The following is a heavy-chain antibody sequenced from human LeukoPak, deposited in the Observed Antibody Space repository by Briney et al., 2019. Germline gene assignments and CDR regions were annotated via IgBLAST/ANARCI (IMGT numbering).Heavy chain of an antibody. Sequence: GRSLRLSCAASGFTFSSYAMHWVRQAPGKGLEWVAVISYDGSNKYYAGSVKGRFTISRDNSKNTLYLQMNSLRAEDTAVYYCARDLNYYDSSGYSLGASDIWGQGTMVTVSS. CDR2: ISYDGSNK. CDR3: ARDLNYYDSSGYSLGASDI. V-gene: IGHV3-30-3*01. CDR1: GFTFSSYA. D-gene: IGHD3-22*01. J-gene: IGHJ3*02.